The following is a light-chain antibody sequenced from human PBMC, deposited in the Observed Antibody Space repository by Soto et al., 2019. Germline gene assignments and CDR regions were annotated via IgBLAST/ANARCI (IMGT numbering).Light chain of an antibody. J-gene: IGKJ2*01. V-gene: IGKV1-17*01. Sequence: DIQMTQSPSSLSASVGDRVTITCRASQGISNLLGWFQHKPGKAPKRLIYAASSLQGGVPSRFSGSRSGTEFTLTITGLQPEDFPDYYCLQHNTYPYTFGQGTKLEIK. CDR2: AAS. CDR3: LQHNTYPYT. CDR1: QGISNL.